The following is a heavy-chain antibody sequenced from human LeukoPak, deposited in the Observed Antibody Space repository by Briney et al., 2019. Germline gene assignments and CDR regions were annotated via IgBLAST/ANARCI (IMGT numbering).Heavy chain of an antibody. CDR2: ISGSGHDI. Sequence: GGSLRLSCAASGFTFSDSYMTWVRQAPGKGVEWVAYISGSGHDINYSESAKGRFTISRDNAKNSLYLQMNSLRTEDTAMYYCTTSPVPGIDYWGQGIQVTVSS. V-gene: IGHV3-11*01. J-gene: IGHJ4*02. CDR1: GFTFSDSY. CDR3: TTSPVPGIDY. D-gene: IGHD6-19*01.